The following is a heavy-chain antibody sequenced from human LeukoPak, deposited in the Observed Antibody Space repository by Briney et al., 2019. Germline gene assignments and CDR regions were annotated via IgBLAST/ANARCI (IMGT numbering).Heavy chain of an antibody. Sequence: ASVKVSCKASGYTFTDHYLHWVRQAPGQGLEWMGWINPNSGGSNYVQKFQGRVTMTRDTSISTAYMELSRLRSDDTAVYYCARDPGLKGSYWYFDLWGRGTLVTVSS. D-gene: IGHD1-26*01. CDR1: GYTFTDHY. CDR3: ARDPGLKGSYWYFDL. J-gene: IGHJ2*01. CDR2: INPNSGGS. V-gene: IGHV1-2*02.